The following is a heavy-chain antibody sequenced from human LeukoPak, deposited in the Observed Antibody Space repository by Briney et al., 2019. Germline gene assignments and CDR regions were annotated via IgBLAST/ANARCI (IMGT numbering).Heavy chain of an antibody. CDR2: ISYDGSSK. CDR1: GFTFSSYG. J-gene: IGHJ4*02. V-gene: IGHV3-30*03. Sequence: PGRSLRLSCAASGFTFSSYGMHRVRQAPGKGLEWVAVISYDGSSKYYADSVKGRFTISRDNSKNTLHLQMNSVRAEDTAVYYCARGRSGHYYDSSGYANFDYWGQGTLVTVSS. D-gene: IGHD3-22*01. CDR3: ARGRSGHYYDSSGYANFDY.